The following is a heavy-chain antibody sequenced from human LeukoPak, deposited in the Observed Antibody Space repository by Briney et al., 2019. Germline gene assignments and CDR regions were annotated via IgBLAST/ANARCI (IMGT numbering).Heavy chain of an antibody. CDR1: GYSISSGCY. CDR2: IYHSGST. CDR3: ARGTADIVATIHNWFDP. D-gene: IGHD5-12*01. Sequence: SETLSLTCTVSGYSISSGCYWGWIRQPPGKGLEWIGSIYHSGSTYYNPSLKSRVTISVDTSKNQFSLKLSSVTAADTAVYYCARGTADIVATIHNWFDPWGQGTLVTVSS. V-gene: IGHV4-38-2*02. J-gene: IGHJ5*02.